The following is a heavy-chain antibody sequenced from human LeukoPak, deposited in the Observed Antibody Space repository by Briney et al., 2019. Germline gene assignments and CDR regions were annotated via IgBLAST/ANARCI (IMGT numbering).Heavy chain of an antibody. Sequence: GGSLRLSCAASGFTFSSYGMHWVRQAPGKGLEWVAVISYDGSNKYYADSVKGQFTISRDNSKNTLYLQMNSLRAEDTAVYYCAKDEDYYGSGSSWFYWGQGTLVTVSS. V-gene: IGHV3-30*18. D-gene: IGHD3-10*01. CDR1: GFTFSSYG. J-gene: IGHJ4*02. CDR2: ISYDGSNK. CDR3: AKDEDYYGSGSSWFY.